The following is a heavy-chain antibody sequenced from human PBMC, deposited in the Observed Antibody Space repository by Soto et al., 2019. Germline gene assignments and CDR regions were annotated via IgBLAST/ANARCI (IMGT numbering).Heavy chain of an antibody. J-gene: IGHJ5*02. CDR3: ANYVSPSPAGWFDP. CDR1: GLSLSTSGEA. D-gene: IGHD3-10*02. Sequence: QITLKESGPTLVKPTQTLTLTCTFSGLSLSTSGEAVGWIRQPPGKALEWLALMYWDDDKRYNPTLKTRLTITMDTSKIQVSLTLTNMDPVDTATFICANYVSPSPAGWFDPWGQGILVTVSS. V-gene: IGHV2-5*02. CDR2: MYWDDDK.